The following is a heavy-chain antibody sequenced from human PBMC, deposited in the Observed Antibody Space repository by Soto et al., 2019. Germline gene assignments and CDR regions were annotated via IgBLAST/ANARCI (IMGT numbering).Heavy chain of an antibody. Sequence: ASVKVSCKASGYTFTSYDINWVRQATGQGLEWMGWMNPNSGNTGYAQKFQGRVTMTRNTSISTAYMELSSLRSEDTAVYYCARAYYDFWSGYHYYFDYWGPGTLVTVSS. J-gene: IGHJ4*02. D-gene: IGHD3-3*01. CDR2: MNPNSGNT. CDR3: ARAYYDFWSGYHYYFDY. V-gene: IGHV1-8*01. CDR1: GYTFTSYD.